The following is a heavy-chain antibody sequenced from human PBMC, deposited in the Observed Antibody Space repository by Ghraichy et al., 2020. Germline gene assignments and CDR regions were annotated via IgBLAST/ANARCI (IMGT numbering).Heavy chain of an antibody. V-gene: IGHV3-30-3*01. Sequence: GGSLRLSCAASGFTFSSYAMHWVRQAPGKGLEWVAVDGTNKYYADSVKGRFTVSRDNSKNSLYLQMNSLRAEDTAVYYCARERREATIMLGDFWGRGTLVTVSS. CDR1: GFTFSSYA. CDR2: DGTNK. J-gene: IGHJ4*02. CDR3: ARERREATIMLGDF. D-gene: IGHD1-26*01.